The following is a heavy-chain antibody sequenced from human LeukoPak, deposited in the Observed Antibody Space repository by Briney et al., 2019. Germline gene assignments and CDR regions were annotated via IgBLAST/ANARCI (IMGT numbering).Heavy chain of an antibody. D-gene: IGHD6-6*01. J-gene: IGHJ4*02. V-gene: IGHV3-30*04. CDR3: ARSIASDYFDY. Sequence: VGSLRLSCAASVVTFSGDTMHCGCEGPGKGGWRGSVISYDGSNKYYADSVKGRFTISRDNSKNALYLQMNSLRAEDTAVYYCARSIASDYFDYWGQGTLVTVSS. CDR1: VVTFSGDT. CDR2: ISYDGSNK.